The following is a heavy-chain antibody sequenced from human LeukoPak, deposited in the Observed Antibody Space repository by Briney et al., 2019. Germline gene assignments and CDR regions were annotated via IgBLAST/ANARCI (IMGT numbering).Heavy chain of an antibody. J-gene: IGHJ4*02. D-gene: IGHD3-22*01. V-gene: IGHV3-7*01. Sequence: GGSLRLSCAASGFTFGSYWMSWVRQAPGKGLEWVANIKQDGSEKYYVDSVKGRFTISRDNAKNTLYLQMNSLRAEDMAVYYCARDGSESSGYYYALWGQGTLVTVSS. CDR2: IKQDGSEK. CDR3: ARDGSESSGYYYAL. CDR1: GFTFGSYW.